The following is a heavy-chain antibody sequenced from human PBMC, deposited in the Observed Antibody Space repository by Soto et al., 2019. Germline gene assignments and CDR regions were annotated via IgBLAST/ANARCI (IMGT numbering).Heavy chain of an antibody. J-gene: IGHJ4*02. D-gene: IGHD1-26*01. V-gene: IGHV3-72*01. Sequence: EVQLVESGGGLVQPGGSLRLSCAASGFTFSDYYMDWVRQVPGKGLEWVGRTRNKANSYSTEYAPSVKGRFTMSRHDLEDSMYLQMNSLKTEDTAVYYCARDTGGSYDYWGQGALVTVSS. CDR3: ARDTGGSYDY. CDR2: TRNKANSYST. CDR1: GFTFSDYY.